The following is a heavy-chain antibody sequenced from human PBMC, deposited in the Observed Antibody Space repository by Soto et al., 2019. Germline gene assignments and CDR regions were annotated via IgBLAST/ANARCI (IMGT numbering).Heavy chain of an antibody. D-gene: IGHD1-26*01. CDR1: GFTFSSYG. CDR3: ASPRVGAIPYYYYYGMDV. V-gene: IGHV3-30*03. J-gene: IGHJ6*02. Sequence: GGSLRPSCAASGFTFSSYGMHWVHQPPGKGLEWVAVISYDGSNTYYADSVKGRVTISRDKSKNTVYLQMNSLGAEDTAVYYCASPRVGAIPYYYYYGMDVWGQGTTVTVSS. CDR2: ISYDGSNT.